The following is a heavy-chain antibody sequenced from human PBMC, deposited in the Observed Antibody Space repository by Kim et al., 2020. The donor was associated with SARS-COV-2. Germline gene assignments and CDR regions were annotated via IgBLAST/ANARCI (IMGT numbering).Heavy chain of an antibody. CDR3: ATPYDLDY. D-gene: IGHD5-12*01. Sequence: SSYIYYADSGKGRFTISRDNAKTSLYLQMNSLRAEDTAVYYCATPYDLDYWGQGTLVTVSS. V-gene: IGHV3-21*01. CDR2: SSYI. J-gene: IGHJ4*02.